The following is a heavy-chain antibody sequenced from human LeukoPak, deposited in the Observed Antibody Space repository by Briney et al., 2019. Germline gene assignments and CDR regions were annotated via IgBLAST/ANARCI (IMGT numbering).Heavy chain of an antibody. J-gene: IGHJ4*02. Sequence: ASVKVSCKVSGYTLTELSMHWVRQAPGKGLEWMGGFDPEDGETIYAQKFQGRVTMTEDTSTDTAYMELSSLRSEDTAVYYCATGLYSNIPADYWGQGTLVPVSS. V-gene: IGHV1-24*01. CDR3: ATGLYSNIPADY. D-gene: IGHD4-11*01. CDR1: GYTLTELS. CDR2: FDPEDGET.